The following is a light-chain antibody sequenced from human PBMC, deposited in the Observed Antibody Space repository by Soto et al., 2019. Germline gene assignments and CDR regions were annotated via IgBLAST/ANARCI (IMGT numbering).Light chain of an antibody. CDR2: EGS. CDR3: CSYAGNSLYV. CDR1: SSDVGSYNL. V-gene: IGLV2-23*01. J-gene: IGLJ1*01. Sequence: QPVLAQPASVSGSPGQSITISCTGTSSDVGSYNLVSWYQQHPGKAPKRMIYEGSKRPSGVSNRFSGSKSGNTASLTISGLQAEDEADYYCCSYAGNSLYVFGTGTKVTVL.